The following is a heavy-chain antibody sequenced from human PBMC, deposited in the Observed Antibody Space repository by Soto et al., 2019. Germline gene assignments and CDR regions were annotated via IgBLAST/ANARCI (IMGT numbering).Heavy chain of an antibody. J-gene: IGHJ4*02. CDR1: GFTVSTHG. CDR2: ISRDGNTK. V-gene: IGHV3-30*03. Sequence: QVQLVESGGGVVQPGRSLRLSCAVSGFTVSTHGMHWVRQAPGKGLEWVAVISRDGNTKYYADSVKGRFTISRDNSRNTLFLEMYSPRGDDMAVYYCTGEVASGYWGQGTLVTVSS. CDR3: TGEVASGY. D-gene: IGHD2-8*02.